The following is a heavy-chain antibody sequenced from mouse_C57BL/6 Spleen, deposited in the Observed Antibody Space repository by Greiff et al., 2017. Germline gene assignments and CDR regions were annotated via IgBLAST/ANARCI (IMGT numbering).Heavy chain of an antibody. CDR2: IWGDGST. CDR3: AKDGSYAMDY. Sequence: QVQLQQSGPGLVAPSQSLSITCTASGFSLTSYGVRWVRQPPGKGLEWLGVIWGDGSTNYHSAHISRLSISKDNSKSQVFLKLSSLQTEDTATYYCAKDGSYAMDYWGQGTSVTVSS. V-gene: IGHV2-3*01. J-gene: IGHJ4*01. CDR1: GFSLTSYG. D-gene: IGHD2-3*01.